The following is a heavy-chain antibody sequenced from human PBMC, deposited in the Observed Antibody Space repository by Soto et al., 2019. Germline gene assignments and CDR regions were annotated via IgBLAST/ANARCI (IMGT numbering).Heavy chain of an antibody. Sequence: GGSLRLSCAASGFTFSSYXMSWVRQAPGKGLEWVSAISGSGGSTYYADSVKGRFTISRDNSKNTLYLQMNSLRAEDTAVYYCAKDRFYYYDSSGSWYDAFDIWGQGTMVTVSS. V-gene: IGHV3-23*01. CDR2: ISGSGGST. CDR1: GFTFSSYX. J-gene: IGHJ3*02. CDR3: AKDRFYYYDSSGSWYDAFDI. D-gene: IGHD3-22*01.